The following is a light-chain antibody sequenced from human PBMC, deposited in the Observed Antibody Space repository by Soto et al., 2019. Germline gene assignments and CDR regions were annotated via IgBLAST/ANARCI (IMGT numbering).Light chain of an antibody. CDR3: QQYGLSPYT. Sequence: EIVLTQSPGTLSLSPGERATLSCRASQSLGSYLAWYQQKPGQPPRLLIYGASRRATGIPDTFSGSGSETDFTLTITRLEPEDFAMYYCQQYGLSPYTFGQGTKLEIK. CDR2: GAS. V-gene: IGKV3-20*01. CDR1: QSLGSY. J-gene: IGKJ2*01.